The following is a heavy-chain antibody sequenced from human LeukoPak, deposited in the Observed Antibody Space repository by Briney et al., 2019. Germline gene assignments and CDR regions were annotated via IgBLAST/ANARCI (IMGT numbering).Heavy chain of an antibody. Sequence: SETLSLTCTVSGGSLSSYSWSWVRQPPGRGLEWIGYIHYSGNTIYNPSLKSRVTMSLDTSKNQFSLKLSSVTAADTAVYYCAGDYGSGSYRFDYWGQGILVTVSS. J-gene: IGHJ4*02. V-gene: IGHV4-59*12. D-gene: IGHD3-10*01. CDR1: GGSLSSYS. CDR3: AGDYGSGSYRFDY. CDR2: IHYSGNT.